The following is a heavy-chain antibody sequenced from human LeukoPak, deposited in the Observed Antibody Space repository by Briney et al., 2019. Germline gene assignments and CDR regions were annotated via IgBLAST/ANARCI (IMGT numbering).Heavy chain of an antibody. V-gene: IGHV1-2*02. J-gene: IGHJ4*02. Sequence: GASVKVSCKASGYTFTGYYMHWVRQAPGQGLEWMGWINPNSGGTNYAQKFQGRVTMTRDTSISTAYMELSRLRSDDTAVYYCARWDYDFWSGYRGYYFDYWGQGTLVTVSS. CDR3: ARWDYDFWSGYRGYYFDY. CDR1: GYTFTGYY. D-gene: IGHD3-3*01. CDR2: INPNSGGT.